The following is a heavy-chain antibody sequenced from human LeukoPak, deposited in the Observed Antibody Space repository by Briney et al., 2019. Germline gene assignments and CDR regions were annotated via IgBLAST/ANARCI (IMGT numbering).Heavy chain of an antibody. CDR3: ARDRIVGATGPPFDP. D-gene: IGHD1-26*01. Sequence: SETLSLTCTVSGGSISSSSYYWGWIRQPPGKGLEWIGSIYYSGSTYYNPSLKSRVTISVDTSKNQFSLKLSSVTAADTAVYYCARDRIVGATGPPFDPWGQGTLVTVSS. J-gene: IGHJ5*02. CDR1: GGSISSSSYY. CDR2: IYYSGST. V-gene: IGHV4-39*07.